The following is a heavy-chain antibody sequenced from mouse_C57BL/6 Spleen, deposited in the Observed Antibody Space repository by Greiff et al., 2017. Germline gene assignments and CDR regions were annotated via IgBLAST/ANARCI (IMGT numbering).Heavy chain of an antibody. J-gene: IGHJ3*01. CDR2: ISDGGSYT. CDR3: ARGSGSSSGAWFAY. D-gene: IGHD1-1*01. Sequence: EVKLQESGGGLVKPGGSLKLSCAASGFTFSSYAMSWVRQTPEKRLEWVATISDGGSYTYYPDNVKGRFTISRDNAKNNLYLQMSHLKSEDTAMYYCARGSGSSSGAWFAYWGQGTLVTVSA. V-gene: IGHV5-4*03. CDR1: GFTFSSYA.